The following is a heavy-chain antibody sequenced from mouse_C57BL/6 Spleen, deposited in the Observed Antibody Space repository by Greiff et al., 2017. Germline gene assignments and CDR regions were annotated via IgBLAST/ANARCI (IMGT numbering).Heavy chain of an antibody. D-gene: IGHD2-4*01. CDR2: INPNNGGT. J-gene: IGHJ4*01. CDR1: GYTFTDYY. Sequence: VQLQQSGPELVKPGASVKISCKASGYTFTDYYMNWVKQSHGKSLEWIGDINPNNGGTSYNQKFKGKATLTVDKSSSTAYMELRSLTSEDSAVYYCARSDYDAYYAMDYWGQGTSVTVSS. CDR3: ARSDYDAYYAMDY. V-gene: IGHV1-26*01.